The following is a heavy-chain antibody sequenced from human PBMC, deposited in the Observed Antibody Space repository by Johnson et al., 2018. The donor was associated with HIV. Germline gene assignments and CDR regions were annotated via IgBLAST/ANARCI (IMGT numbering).Heavy chain of an antibody. D-gene: IGHD3-10*01. CDR2: TRFDGKDK. V-gene: IGHV3-30*02. J-gene: IGHJ3*02. Sequence: QMQLVESGGGVVQPGGSLRLSCAASGFTFSSYGMHWVRQTPGKGLEWVAFTRFDGKDKYYADFVKGRFTISRDNSKKTLSLQMNSLRPEDTAVYYCAKSSSATYYGDAFDMWGQGTKVTVSS. CDR1: GFTFSSYG. CDR3: AKSSSATYYGDAFDM.